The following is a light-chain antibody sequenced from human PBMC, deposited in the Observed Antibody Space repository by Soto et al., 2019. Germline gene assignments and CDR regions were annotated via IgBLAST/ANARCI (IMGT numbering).Light chain of an antibody. V-gene: IGKV1-39*01. J-gene: IGKJ2*01. CDR2: AAS. CDR3: QQSYSTPNT. CDR1: QSISTY. Sequence: DIQMTQSPSSLSASVGARVTITCRASQSISTYLNWYQQKPGKAPKLLIYAASNLQSGVPSRFSGSGTGTDFTLTISSLQPEDFATYYCQQSYSTPNTFGQGTKLEIK.